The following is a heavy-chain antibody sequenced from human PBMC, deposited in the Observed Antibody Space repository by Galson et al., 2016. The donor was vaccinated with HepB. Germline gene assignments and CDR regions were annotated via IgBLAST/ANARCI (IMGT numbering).Heavy chain of an antibody. CDR3: ATSNSYGYVH. Sequence: SLRLSCAASGFTFSTHAMSWVGQAQGKGLGWVSAISGTVDGRDYADSVKGRFTISRDNLKNTVHLQMDSLRAEDTALYYCATSNSYGYVHWGQGALVTVSS. V-gene: IGHV3-23*01. D-gene: IGHD5-18*01. CDR1: GFTFSTHA. J-gene: IGHJ4*02. CDR2: ISGTVDGR.